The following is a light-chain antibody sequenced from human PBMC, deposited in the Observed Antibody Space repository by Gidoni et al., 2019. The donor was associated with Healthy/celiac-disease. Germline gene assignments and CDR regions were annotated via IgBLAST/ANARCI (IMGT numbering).Light chain of an antibody. J-gene: IGKJ1*01. Sequence: DLQVTPSPSSLSASVGDRVTITCRASQGISSYLNWYQQKPGKAPKLLIYAASSLQSGVPSRFSGSGSGTDFTFTISSLQPEDFATYYCQQSDSTPVTFGQGSKVEIK. V-gene: IGKV1-39*01. CDR2: AAS. CDR1: QGISSY. CDR3: QQSDSTPVT.